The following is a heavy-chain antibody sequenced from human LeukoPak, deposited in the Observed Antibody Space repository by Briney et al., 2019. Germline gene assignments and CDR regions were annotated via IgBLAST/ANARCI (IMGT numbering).Heavy chain of an antibody. J-gene: IGHJ6*03. Sequence: SETLSLTCAVYGGSFSGYYWIWIRQPPGKGLEWIGEINHSGSTNYNPSLKSRVTISVDTSKNQFSLKLSSVTAADTAVYYCARDRRDMVRGINIVRQYHYYYYMDVWGKGTTVTVSS. V-gene: IGHV4-34*01. CDR2: INHSGST. CDR3: ARDRRDMVRGINIVRQYHYYYYMDV. D-gene: IGHD3-10*01. CDR1: GGSFSGYY.